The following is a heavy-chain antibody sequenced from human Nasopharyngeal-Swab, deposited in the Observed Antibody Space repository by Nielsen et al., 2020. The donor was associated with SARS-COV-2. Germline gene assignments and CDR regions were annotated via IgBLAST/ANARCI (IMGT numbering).Heavy chain of an antibody. CDR3: AKGWGGSYVDAFDI. Sequence: GGSLRLSCAASGFTFRSYAISWVRQAPGKGLEWVSVISGSDHTTYYADSVKGRFTISRDNSKNTVNLQMNSLRVEDTAIYYCAKGWGGSYVDAFDIWGQGTMVTVSS. D-gene: IGHD1-26*01. CDR2: ISGSDHTT. V-gene: IGHV3-23*01. J-gene: IGHJ3*02. CDR1: GFTFRSYA.